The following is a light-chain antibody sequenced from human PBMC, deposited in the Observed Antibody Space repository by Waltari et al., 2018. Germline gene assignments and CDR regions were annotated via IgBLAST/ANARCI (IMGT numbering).Light chain of an antibody. CDR3: QEYNNWPPGT. CDR2: SAS. CDR1: QSVGNK. V-gene: IGKV3-15*01. J-gene: IGKJ2*01. Sequence: ETVMTQSPATLSVSPGERATLSCRARQSVGNKLAWYQQRPGQAPSLLIFSASTRATGVPDRFSGSGSGTEFTLTVSTLQAEDFATYFCQEYNNWPPGTFGRGTKVEI.